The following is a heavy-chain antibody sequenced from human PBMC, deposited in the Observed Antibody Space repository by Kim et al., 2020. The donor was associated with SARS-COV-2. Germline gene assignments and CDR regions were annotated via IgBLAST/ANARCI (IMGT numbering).Heavy chain of an antibody. CDR3: ARGLVAGKERVTMILGGTPRPYYFDY. CDR1: GFTVSSNY. Sequence: GGSLRLSCAASGFTVSSNYMSWVRQAPGKGLEWVSVIYSGGSTYYADSVKGRFTISRHNSKNTLYLQMNSLRAEDTAVYYCARGLVAGKERVTMILGGTPRPYYFDYWGQGTLVTVSS. CDR2: IYSGGST. V-gene: IGHV3-53*04. D-gene: IGHD3-22*01. J-gene: IGHJ4*02.